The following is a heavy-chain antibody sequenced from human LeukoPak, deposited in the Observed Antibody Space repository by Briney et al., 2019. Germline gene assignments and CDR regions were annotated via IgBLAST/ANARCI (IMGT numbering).Heavy chain of an antibody. V-gene: IGHV3-48*03. J-gene: IGHJ4*02. CDR3: ARGRSGLYFDY. CDR1: GFTFSSYE. D-gene: IGHD3-10*01. CDR2: ISSSGSTI. Sequence: GGSLRLSCAASGFTFSSYEMNWVRQAPGKGLEWVSYISSSGSTIYYADSVKGRFTISRDNAKDSLYLQMNSLRAEDTAVYYCARGRSGLYFDYWGQGTLVTVSS.